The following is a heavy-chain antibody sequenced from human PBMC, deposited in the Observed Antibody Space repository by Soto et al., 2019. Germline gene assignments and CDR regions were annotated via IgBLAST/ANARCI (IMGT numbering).Heavy chain of an antibody. Sequence: QVQLVQSGAEVKKPGASVKVSCKASGYTFTGYYMHWVRQAPGQGLEWMGWINPNSGGTNYAQKFQGWVTMTRDTSISTAYMELSRLRSDDTAVYYFAVGYYYGSGSYYFDYWGQGTLVTVSS. CDR3: AVGYYYGSGSYYFDY. V-gene: IGHV1-2*04. CDR1: GYTFTGYY. D-gene: IGHD3-10*01. J-gene: IGHJ4*02. CDR2: INPNSGGT.